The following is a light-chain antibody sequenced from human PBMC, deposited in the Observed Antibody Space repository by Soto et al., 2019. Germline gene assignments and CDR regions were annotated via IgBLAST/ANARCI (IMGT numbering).Light chain of an antibody. Sequence: QSVLTQPASVSGSPGQSITISCTGTSSDVGGYNYVSWYQQHPDKAPKLMIYEVSNRPSGVSNRFSGSKSGNTASLTISGLQAEDEADYYCSSYTSSSIDDVFGTGTKLTVL. J-gene: IGLJ1*01. CDR1: SSDVGGYNY. CDR3: SSYTSSSIDDV. CDR2: EVS. V-gene: IGLV2-14*01.